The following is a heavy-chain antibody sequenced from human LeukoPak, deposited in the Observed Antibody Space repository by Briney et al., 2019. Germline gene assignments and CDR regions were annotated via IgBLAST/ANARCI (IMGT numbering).Heavy chain of an antibody. CDR1: GGSISSYY. D-gene: IGHD5-18*01. J-gene: IGHJ4*02. CDR3: ARHVGIHLWSLYFDY. Sequence: PSETLSLTCIVSGGSISSYYWSWIRRPPGKGLEWIGYIYSSGSTDYNPSLKSRATISLDTSNHQFSLKLTSVTAADTAVYYCARHVGIHLWSLYFDYWGQGSLVTVSS. CDR2: IYSSGST. V-gene: IGHV4-59*08.